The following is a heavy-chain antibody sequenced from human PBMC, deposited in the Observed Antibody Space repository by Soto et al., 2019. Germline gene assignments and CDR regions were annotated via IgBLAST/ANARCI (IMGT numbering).Heavy chain of an antibody. CDR1: GFTFSSYG. CDR3: ARDLIYCRCLDY. Sequence: QVQLVESGGGVVQPGRSLRLSCAASGFTFSSYGMHWVRQAPGKGLEWVAVIWYDGSNKYYADSVKGRFTISRDNSKNTLYLQMNSLRAEDTAVYYCARDLIYCRCLDYWGQGTLVTVSS. D-gene: IGHD2-15*01. CDR2: IWYDGSNK. J-gene: IGHJ4*02. V-gene: IGHV3-33*01.